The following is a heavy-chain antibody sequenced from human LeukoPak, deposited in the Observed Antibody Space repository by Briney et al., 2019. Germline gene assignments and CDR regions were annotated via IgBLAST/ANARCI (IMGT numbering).Heavy chain of an antibody. V-gene: IGHV3-21*01. CDR3: ARGLFGVINPTDY. CDR1: GFTFSNYA. Sequence: GSLRLSCAASGFTFSNYAMHWVRRAPGKGLEWVSSISSSGTYLYYADSVKGRFTISRDNAKDSLYLQMNSLRVEDTAVYFCARGLFGVINPTDYWGQGTLVTVSS. CDR2: ISSSGTYL. J-gene: IGHJ4*02. D-gene: IGHD3-3*01.